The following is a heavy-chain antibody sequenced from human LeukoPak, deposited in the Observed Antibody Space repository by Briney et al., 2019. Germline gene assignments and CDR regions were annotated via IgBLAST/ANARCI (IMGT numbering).Heavy chain of an antibody. D-gene: IGHD2-2*02. CDR1: GFTFSSYW. V-gene: IGHV3-74*01. J-gene: IGHJ5*02. CDR2: INSDGSST. Sequence: GGSLRLSCAASGFTFSSYWMHWVRQAPGKGLVWVSRINSDGSSTSYADSVKGRFTISRDNAKNTPYLQMNSLRAEDTAVYYCARGGYCSSTSCYTRWFDPWGQGTLVTVSS. CDR3: ARGGYCSSTSCYTRWFDP.